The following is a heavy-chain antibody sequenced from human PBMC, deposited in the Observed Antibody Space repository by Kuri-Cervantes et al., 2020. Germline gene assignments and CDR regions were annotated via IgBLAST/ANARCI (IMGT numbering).Heavy chain of an antibody. CDR2: ISSSGSTI. CDR1: GFTFSSYE. V-gene: IGHV3-48*03. J-gene: IGHJ4*02. CDR3: AKTRWAYGDYGCDY. D-gene: IGHD4-17*01. Sequence: GGSLRLSCAASGFTFSSYEMNWVRQAPGKGLEWVSYISSSGSTIYYADSVKGRFTISRDNSKNTLYLQMNSLRAEDTAVYYCAKTRWAYGDYGCDYWGQGTLVTVSS.